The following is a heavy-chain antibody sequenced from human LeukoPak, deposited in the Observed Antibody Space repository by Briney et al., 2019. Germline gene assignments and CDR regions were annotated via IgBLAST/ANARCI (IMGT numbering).Heavy chain of an antibody. J-gene: IGHJ4*02. D-gene: IGHD6-19*01. CDR1: GGSISSGGYY. V-gene: IGHV4-30-2*01. Sequence: SQTLSLTCTVSGGSISSGGYYWSWIRQPPGKGLEWIGYIHHSGSTYYNPSLKSRVTISVDRSKNQFSLKLSSVTAADTAVYYCAREPVAGPFDYWGQGTLVTVSS. CDR2: IHHSGST. CDR3: AREPVAGPFDY.